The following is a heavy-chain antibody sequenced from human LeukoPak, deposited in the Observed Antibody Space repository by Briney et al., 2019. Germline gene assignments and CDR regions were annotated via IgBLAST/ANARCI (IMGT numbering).Heavy chain of an antibody. CDR2: ISYDGSNK. CDR3: AKDLTYYDFWSGYYPDY. J-gene: IGHJ4*02. Sequence: GRSLRLSCAASGFTFSSHGMHWVRQAPGKGLEWVAVISYDGSNKYYADSVKGRFTISRDNSKNTLYLQMNSLRAEDTAVYYCAKDLTYYDFWSGYYPDYWGQGTLVTVSS. V-gene: IGHV3-30*18. CDR1: GFTFSSHG. D-gene: IGHD3-3*01.